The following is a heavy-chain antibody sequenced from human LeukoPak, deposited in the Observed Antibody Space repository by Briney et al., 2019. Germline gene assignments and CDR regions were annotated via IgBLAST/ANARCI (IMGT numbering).Heavy chain of an antibody. CDR2: IYHSGST. D-gene: IGHD6-19*01. J-gene: IGHJ4*02. Sequence: SETLSLTCTVSGGSISSGGYYWSWIRQPPGKGLEWIGYIYHSGSTNYNPSLKSRVTISVDKSKNQFSLKLSSVTAADTAVYYCARGPPSSSGWYADYWGQGTLVTVSS. V-gene: IGHV4-30-2*01. CDR3: ARGPPSSSGWYADY. CDR1: GGSISSGGYY.